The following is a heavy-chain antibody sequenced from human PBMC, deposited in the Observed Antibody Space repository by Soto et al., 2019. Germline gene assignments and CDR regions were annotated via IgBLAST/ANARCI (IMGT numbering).Heavy chain of an antibody. V-gene: IGHV3-23*01. CDR1: GFRFSSYA. J-gene: IGHJ4*02. CDR3: AKVFSDISGYYSLDY. Sequence: GGSLRLSCAASGFRFSSYAMSWVRQAPEKGLEWVAVISGTGSSTYNADSVKGRFTISRDNSKNTLFLQMNSLRAEDTVVYYCAKVFSDISGYYSLDYWGQGTLVTVSS. D-gene: IGHD3-22*01. CDR2: ISGTGSST.